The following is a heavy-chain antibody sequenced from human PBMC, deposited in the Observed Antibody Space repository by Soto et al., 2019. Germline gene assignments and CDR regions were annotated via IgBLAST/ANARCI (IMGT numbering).Heavy chain of an antibody. CDR3: ARGGRRSPGMDV. CDR1: GGSISSGGYY. Sequence: QVQLQESGPGLVKPSQTLSLTCTVSGGSISSGGYYWSWIRQHPGKGLEWIGYIYYSGSTYYNPSIKRRVTISVDTSKNQFSLKLSSVTAADTAVYYCARGGRRSPGMDVWGQGTTVTVSS. V-gene: IGHV4-31*03. CDR2: IYYSGST. J-gene: IGHJ6*02.